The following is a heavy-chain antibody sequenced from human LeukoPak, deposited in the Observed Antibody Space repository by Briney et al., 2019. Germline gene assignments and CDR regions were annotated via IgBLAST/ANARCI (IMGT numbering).Heavy chain of an antibody. V-gene: IGHV4-59*01. CDR1: GGSITSYY. CDR2: IYYSGST. J-gene: IGHJ6*03. CDR3: ARGGGLNYYYYYMDV. Sequence: SETLSLTCTVSGGSITSYYWSWIRQPPGKGLEWIGYIYYSGSTNYNPSLKSRVTISVDTSKNQFSLKLSSVTAADTAVYYCARGGGLNYYYYYMDVWGKGTTVTISS. D-gene: IGHD3-16*01.